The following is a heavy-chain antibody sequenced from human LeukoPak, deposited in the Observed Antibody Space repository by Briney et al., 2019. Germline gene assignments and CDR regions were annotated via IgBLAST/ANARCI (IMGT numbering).Heavy chain of an antibody. CDR1: GFTVSSNY. V-gene: IGHV3-9*01. D-gene: IGHD3-3*01. CDR3: AKDYDFWSGWGSMDV. CDR2: ISWNSGSI. J-gene: IGHJ6*02. Sequence: GGSLRLSCAASGFTVSSNYMSWVRQAPGKGLEWVSGISWNSGSIGYADSVKGRFTISRDNAKNSLYLQMNSLRAEDTALYYCAKDYDFWSGWGSMDVWGQGTTVTVSS.